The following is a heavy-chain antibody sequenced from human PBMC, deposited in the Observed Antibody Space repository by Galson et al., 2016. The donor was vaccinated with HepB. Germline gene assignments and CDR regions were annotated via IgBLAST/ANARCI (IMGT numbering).Heavy chain of an antibody. CDR2: TRNRARSYTT. J-gene: IGHJ4*02. V-gene: IGHV3-72*01. CDR3: TRTGLGDFDY. Sequence: SLRLSCAASGFILSDYYMDWVRQAPGKGLEWVGRTRNRARSYTTDYVASVKGRFTILRDNSRSSVFLHMNGLKPEDAAIYYCTRTGLGDFDYWGRGTLVTDSS. CDR1: GFILSDYY.